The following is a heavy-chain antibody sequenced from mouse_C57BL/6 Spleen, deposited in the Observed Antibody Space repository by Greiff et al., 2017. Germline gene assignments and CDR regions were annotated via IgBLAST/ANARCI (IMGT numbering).Heavy chain of an antibody. V-gene: IGHV1-15*01. CDR1: GYTFTDYE. J-gene: IGHJ1*03. CDR3: TRPAGEWYFDV. CDR2: IDPETGGT. Sequence: VKLVESGAELVRPGASVTLSCKASGYTFTDYEMHWVKQTPVHGLEWIGAIDPETGGTAYNQKFKGKAILTADKSSSTAYMELRSLTSEDSAVYYCTRPAGEWYFDVWGTGTTVTVSS.